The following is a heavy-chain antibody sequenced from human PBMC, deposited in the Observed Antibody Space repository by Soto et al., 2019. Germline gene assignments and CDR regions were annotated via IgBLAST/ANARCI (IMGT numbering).Heavy chain of an antibody. D-gene: IGHD5-12*01. V-gene: IGHV4-34*01. CDR1: GGSFSGYY. CDR3: ARGSIVAPESFDY. Sequence: SETLSLTCAVYGGSFSGYYLSWIRQPPGKGLEWIGEINHSGSTNYNPSLKSRVTISVDTSKNQFSLKLSSVTAADTAVYYCARGSIVAPESFDYWGQGTLVTVSS. CDR2: INHSGST. J-gene: IGHJ4*02.